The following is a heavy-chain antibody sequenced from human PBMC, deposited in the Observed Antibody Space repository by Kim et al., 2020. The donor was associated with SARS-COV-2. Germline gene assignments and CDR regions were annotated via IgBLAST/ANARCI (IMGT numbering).Heavy chain of an antibody. CDR2: INPNSGGT. D-gene: IGHD6-6*01. CDR3: ARDRTGQLVRTDWFDP. J-gene: IGHJ5*02. Sequence: ASVKVSCKASGYTFTGYYMHWVRQAPGQGLEWMGWINPNSGGTNYAQKFQGRVTMTRDTSISTAYMELSRLRSDDTAVYYCARDRTGQLVRTDWFDPWGQGTLVTVSS. V-gene: IGHV1-2*02. CDR1: GYTFTGYY.